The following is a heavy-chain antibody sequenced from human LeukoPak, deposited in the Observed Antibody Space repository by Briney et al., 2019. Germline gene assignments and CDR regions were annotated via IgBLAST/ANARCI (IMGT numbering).Heavy chain of an antibody. CDR3: AKDIYWYRVGEGLWFDP. D-gene: IGHD2-21*01. CDR2: ISYDGSNK. V-gene: IGHV3-30-3*01. CDR1: GFTFSSYA. J-gene: IGHJ5*02. Sequence: GGSLRLSCAASGFTFSSYAMHWVRQAPGKGLEWVAVISYDGSNKYYADSVKGRFTISRDNAKNSLYLQMNSLRAEDTALYYCAKDIYWYRVGEGLWFDPWGQGTLVTVSS.